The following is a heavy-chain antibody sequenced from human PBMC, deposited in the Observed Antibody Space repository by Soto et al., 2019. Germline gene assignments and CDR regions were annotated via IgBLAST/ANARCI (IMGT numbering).Heavy chain of an antibody. CDR3: ARWWMYASRFDP. CDR2: IYHSGST. V-gene: IGHV4-30-2*01. J-gene: IGHJ5*02. Sequence: SETLSLTCAVSGGSISSGGYSWSWIRQPPGKGLEWIGYIYHSGSTYYNPSLKSRVTISVDRSKNQFSLKLSSVTAADTAVYYCARWWMYASRFDPWGQGTLVTVSS. D-gene: IGHD2-8*01. CDR1: GGSISSGGYS.